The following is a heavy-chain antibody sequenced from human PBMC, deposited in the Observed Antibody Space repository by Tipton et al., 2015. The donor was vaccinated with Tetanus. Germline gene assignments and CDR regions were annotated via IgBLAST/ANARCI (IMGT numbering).Heavy chain of an antibody. J-gene: IGHJ4*02. V-gene: IGHV1-2*02. CDR3: ARMNHNAPLLFDH. CDR2: INPYTGGT. Sequence: QLVQSGAEVKRPGASVKLSCKASGYPFTSYYVHWVRQAPGQGLEWMGWINPYTGGTTLPRKFQGRVTMTRDKSASTAYMDLSSLRSDDTAVYFCARMNHNAPLLFDHWGQGTLVTVSS. D-gene: IGHD2-21*01. CDR1: GYPFTSYY.